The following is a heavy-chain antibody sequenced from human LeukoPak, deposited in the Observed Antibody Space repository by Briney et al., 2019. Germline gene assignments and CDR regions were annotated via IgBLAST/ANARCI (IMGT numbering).Heavy chain of an antibody. Sequence: GGSLRLSCAASGFTFSSYAMSWVRQAPGKGLEWVSAISSSGGTTYYADSVKGRFTISRDNSKNTLYLQMNSLRGEDTAVYYCAKSGWPDAFDIWGQGTMVTVSS. CDR1: GFTFSSYA. CDR2: ISSSGGTT. J-gene: IGHJ3*02. V-gene: IGHV3-23*01. D-gene: IGHD6-19*01. CDR3: AKSGWPDAFDI.